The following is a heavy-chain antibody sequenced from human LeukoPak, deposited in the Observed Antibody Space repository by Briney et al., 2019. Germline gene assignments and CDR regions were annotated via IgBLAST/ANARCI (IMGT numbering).Heavy chain of an antibody. CDR1: GFTFSSYA. CDR2: ISGSGGST. J-gene: IGHJ6*02. D-gene: IGHD3-3*01. CDR3: AKDNYDFWSGYELHYYGMDV. Sequence: PGGSLRLSCAASGFTFSSYAMSWVRQAPGKGLEWVSAISGSGGSTYYADSVKGRFTISRDNSKNTLYLQMDSLRAEDTAVYYCAKDNYDFWSGYELHYYGMDVWGQGTTVTVSS. V-gene: IGHV3-23*01.